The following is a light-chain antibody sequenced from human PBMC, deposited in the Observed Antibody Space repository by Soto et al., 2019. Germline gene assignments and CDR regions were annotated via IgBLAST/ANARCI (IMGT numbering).Light chain of an antibody. CDR2: AAS. J-gene: IGKJ4*01. CDR1: QDISSW. V-gene: IGKV1-12*01. CDR3: QQLRMYPST. Sequence: DIQMTSSPSSVSASVGDRVTITCRASQDISSWLAGYQQKPGKAPNLLIYAASTLYGGVPSRFSGSGSGTDFALTITSLQAEDFATYYCQQLRMYPSTFGRGTKVDIK.